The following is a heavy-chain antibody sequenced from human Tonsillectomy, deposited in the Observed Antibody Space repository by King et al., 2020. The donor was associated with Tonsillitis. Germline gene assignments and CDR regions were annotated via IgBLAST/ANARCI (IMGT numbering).Heavy chain of an antibody. D-gene: IGHD2-15*01. V-gene: IGHV3-30-3*01. CDR1: GFTFSSYA. CDR2: ISFDGNNK. J-gene: IGHJ4*02. CDR3: ARDLGHCSGGSCGAFDY. Sequence: QVQLVESGGGVVQPGRSLRLSCTASGFTFSSYAMHWVRQAPGKGLEWVAFISFDGNNKYYADSVKGRFTIYRDDSKYTLYLQMNSLRADDTAVFYCARDLGHCSGGSCGAFDYCGQGTLVTVSS.